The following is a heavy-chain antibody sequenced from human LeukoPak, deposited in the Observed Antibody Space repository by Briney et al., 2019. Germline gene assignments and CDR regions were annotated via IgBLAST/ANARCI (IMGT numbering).Heavy chain of an antibody. CDR3: ARVAYSYEADY. J-gene: IGHJ4*02. D-gene: IGHD5-18*01. CDR2: IKQDGSEK. CDR1: GFTFSSYW. V-gene: IGHV3-7*01. Sequence: GGSLRLSCAASGFTFSSYWMSWVRQAPGKGLEWVANIKQDGSEKYYVDSVKGRFTISRDNAKNSLYLQMNSLRAVDTAVYYCARVAYSYEADYWGQGTLVTVSS.